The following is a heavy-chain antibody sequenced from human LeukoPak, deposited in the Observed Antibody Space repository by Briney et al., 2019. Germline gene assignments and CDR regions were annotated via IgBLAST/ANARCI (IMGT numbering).Heavy chain of an antibody. CDR1: GYTFTSNY. CDR2: INPSGGST. CDR3: ARAPLVPAAILINPSDYYYGMDV. D-gene: IGHD2-2*02. V-gene: IGHV1-46*01. Sequence: GASVKVSCKASGYTFTSNYMHWVRQAPGQGLEWMGIINPSGGSTSYAQKFQGRVTMTRDTSTSTVYMELSSLRAEDMAVYYCARAPLVPAAILINPSDYYYGMDVWGQGTTVTASS. J-gene: IGHJ6*02.